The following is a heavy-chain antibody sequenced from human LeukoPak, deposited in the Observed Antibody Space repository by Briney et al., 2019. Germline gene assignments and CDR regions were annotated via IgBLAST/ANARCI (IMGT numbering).Heavy chain of an antibody. D-gene: IGHD3-10*01. J-gene: IGHJ4*02. CDR1: GFTFSTYW. Sequence: PGGSLGLSCAASGFTFSTYWMSWVRQAPGKGLEWVANINQDGSEKSYVDSVRGRFTISRDNAKKSLYLQMNSLRAEDTAVYYCARDRVNYFDYWGQGTLVTVSS. V-gene: IGHV3-7*01. CDR3: ARDRVNYFDY. CDR2: INQDGSEK.